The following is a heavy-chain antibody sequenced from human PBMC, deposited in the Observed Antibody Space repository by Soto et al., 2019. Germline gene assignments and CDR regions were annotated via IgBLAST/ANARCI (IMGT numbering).Heavy chain of an antibody. CDR3: ARMGIAAAGGNWFDP. V-gene: IGHV1-46*03. J-gene: IGHJ5*02. D-gene: IGHD6-13*01. CDR1: GYTFTSYY. CDR2: INPSGGST. Sequence: ASVKVSCKASGYTFTSYYMHWVRQAPGQGLEWMGIINPSGGSTSYAQKFQGRVTMTRDTSTSTVYMELSSLRSEDTAVYYCARMGIAAAGGNWFDPWGQGTLVTVSS.